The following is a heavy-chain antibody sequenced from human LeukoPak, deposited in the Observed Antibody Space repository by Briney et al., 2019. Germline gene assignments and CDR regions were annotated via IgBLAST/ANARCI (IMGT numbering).Heavy chain of an antibody. J-gene: IGHJ2*01. D-gene: IGHD4-17*01. CDR3: ARGATVTTKFWYFDL. CDR2: INPNSGGT. V-gene: IGHV1-2*02. Sequence: GASVKVSCKASGYTFTGYYMHWVRQAPGQGLEWMGWINPNSGGTNYAQKFQGRVTMTRDTSTSTVYMELSSLRSDDTAVYYCARGATVTTKFWYFDLWGRGTLVTVSS. CDR1: GYTFTGYY.